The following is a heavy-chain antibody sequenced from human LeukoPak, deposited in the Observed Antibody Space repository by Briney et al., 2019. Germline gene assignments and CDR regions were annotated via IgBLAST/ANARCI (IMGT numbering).Heavy chain of an antibody. Sequence: ASVKVSCKASGYTFTSYDINWVRQATGQGLEWMGWMNPNSGNTGYAQKFQGRVTITRNTSISTAYMELSSLRSEDTAVYYCARAYPVYCSGGSCYLGAKWFDPWGQGTLVTDSS. CDR3: ARAYPVYCSGGSCYLGAKWFDP. D-gene: IGHD2-15*01. J-gene: IGHJ5*02. V-gene: IGHV1-8*03. CDR1: GYTFTSYD. CDR2: MNPNSGNT.